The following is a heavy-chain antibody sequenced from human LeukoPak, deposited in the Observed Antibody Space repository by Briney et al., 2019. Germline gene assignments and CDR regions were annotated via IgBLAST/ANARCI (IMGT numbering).Heavy chain of an antibody. CDR2: ISGGSGYI. V-gene: IGHV3-21*01. J-gene: IGHJ4*02. CDR1: GFTFSSYS. D-gene: IGHD6-13*01. CDR3: VGGPIAAAGEDY. Sequence: GGSLRLSCAASGFTFSSYSMNWVRQAPGKGLEWVSYISGGSGYIYYADSVKGRFTISRDNAKNSLYLQMNSLRAEDTAVYYCVGGPIAAAGEDYWGQGILVTVSS.